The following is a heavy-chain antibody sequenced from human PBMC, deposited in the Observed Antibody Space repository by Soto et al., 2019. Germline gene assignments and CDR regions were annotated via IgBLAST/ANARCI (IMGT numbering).Heavy chain of an antibody. CDR2: IKPSGGST. J-gene: IGHJ4*02. CDR3: ASSSHGEQQLVL. D-gene: IGHD6-13*01. CDR1: GYTFTSYY. Sequence: ASVKVSCKASGYTFTSYYMHWVRQAPGQGLEWMGIIKPSGGSTSYAQKFQDRVTMTRDRSTSTAYMELSSLRSEDTAVYYCASSSHGEQQLVLWGKGTLVTVAS. V-gene: IGHV1-46*01.